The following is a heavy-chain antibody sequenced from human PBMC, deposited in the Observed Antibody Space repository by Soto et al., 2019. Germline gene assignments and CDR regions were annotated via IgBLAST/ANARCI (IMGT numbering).Heavy chain of an antibody. J-gene: IGHJ4*02. V-gene: IGHV3-23*01. Sequence: GGSLRLSCVASGFTLSTYAMSWVRQAPGKGLEWVSGITGSGGSTYYADSVKGRFTISRDNSKSTVSLQMNSLRAEDTAVYYCVRSMVHFDYWGQGTLVTVSS. CDR2: ITGSGGST. CDR3: VRSMVHFDY. CDR1: GFTLSTYA. D-gene: IGHD3-10*01.